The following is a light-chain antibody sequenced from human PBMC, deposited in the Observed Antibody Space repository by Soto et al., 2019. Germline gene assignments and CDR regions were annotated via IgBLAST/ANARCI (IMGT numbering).Light chain of an antibody. J-gene: IGKJ2*01. V-gene: IGKV3-15*01. Sequence: EIVMTQSPATLSVSPGERATLSCRASQTVSSNLAWYQQKPGQAPRLLIHGASTRATGVPARFSGSGSGTEFTLTISSLQSEDFAVYYCQQYGSSQYTFGQGTKLEIK. CDR1: QTVSSN. CDR2: GAS. CDR3: QQYGSSQYT.